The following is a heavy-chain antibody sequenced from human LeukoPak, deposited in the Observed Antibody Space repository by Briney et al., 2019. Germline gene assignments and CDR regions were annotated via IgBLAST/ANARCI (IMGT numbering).Heavy chain of an antibody. CDR2: IYYSGST. V-gene: IGHV4-59*08. CDR1: GGSISSYY. CDR3: ARQGGGFWYFDL. D-gene: IGHD6-25*01. Sequence: NPSETLSLTCTVSGGSISSYYWSWIRQPPGKGLEWIGYIYYSGSTNYNPSLKSRVTISVDTSKNQFSLKLSSVTAADTAVYHCARQGGGFWYFDLWGRGTLVTVSS. J-gene: IGHJ2*01.